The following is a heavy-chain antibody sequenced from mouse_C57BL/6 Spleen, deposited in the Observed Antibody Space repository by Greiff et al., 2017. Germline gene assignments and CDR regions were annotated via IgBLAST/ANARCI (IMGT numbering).Heavy chain of an antibody. V-gene: IGHV1-82*01. CDR2: IYPGDGDT. CDR1: SYPFPSSC. D-gene: IGHD1-1*01. J-gene: IGHJ4*01. CDR3: ECYGSSDDYYALPY. Sequence: QVQLQQSGPELVKPGASVKMSCKASSYPFPSSCMNWVKQRPGQGLEWIGRIYPGDGDTNYNGKFKGKATLTADKSSSTAYMHLSSLTSEDSAVXVCECYGSSDDYYALPYWGQGALVTVS.